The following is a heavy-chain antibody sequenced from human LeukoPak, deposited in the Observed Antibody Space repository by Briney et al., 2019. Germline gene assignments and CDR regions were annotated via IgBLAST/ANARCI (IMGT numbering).Heavy chain of an antibody. V-gene: IGHV3-30*18. CDR2: ISYDGSNK. CDR3: AKEGELELGGGYFDY. J-gene: IGHJ4*02. Sequence: GGSLRLSCAASGFTFSRYGMHWVRQAPGKGLEWVAVISYDGSNKYYADSVKGRFTISGDNSKNTLYLQMNSLRAEDTAVYYCAKEGELELGGGYFDYWGQGTLVTVSS. CDR1: GFTFSRYG. D-gene: IGHD1-7*01.